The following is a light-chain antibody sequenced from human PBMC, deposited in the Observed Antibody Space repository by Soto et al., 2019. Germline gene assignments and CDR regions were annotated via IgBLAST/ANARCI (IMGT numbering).Light chain of an antibody. CDR1: QSVSSY. CDR2: DAS. V-gene: IGKV3-11*01. Sequence: EILLTQSPVTLSLSPGERATLSCRASQSVSSYLAWYQQKPGQAPRLLISDASNRATGIPARFSGGGSGTDFTLTIDNLEPEDFAIYYCQQRSNCPPITFGQGTRLEI. CDR3: QQRSNCPPIT. J-gene: IGKJ5*01.